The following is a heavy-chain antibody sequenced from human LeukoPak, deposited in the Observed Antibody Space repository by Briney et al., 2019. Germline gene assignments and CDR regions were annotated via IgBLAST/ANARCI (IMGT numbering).Heavy chain of an antibody. CDR1: GYTFSRHG. CDR3: AKDAPGMDV. J-gene: IGHJ6*02. CDR2: VWYDGRNR. Sequence: GGSLRLSCAASGYTFSRHGIHWVRQAPGKGLEWVAVVWYDGRNRDYADSVKGRFTISKDNSNNMVFLQMDRLRAEDTAVYYCAKDAPGMDVWGQGTTVTVSS. V-gene: IGHV3-33*06.